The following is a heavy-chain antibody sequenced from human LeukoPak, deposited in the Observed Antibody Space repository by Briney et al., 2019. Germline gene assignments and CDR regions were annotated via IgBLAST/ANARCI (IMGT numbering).Heavy chain of an antibody. J-gene: IGHJ5*02. CDR2: IYPGDSDT. D-gene: IGHD2-15*01. V-gene: IGHV5-51*01. CDR3: ARHPRYCSGGSCYGGWFDP. CDR1: GYSFTSYW. Sequence: GESLKISCKGSGYSFTSYWIGWVRQMPGKGLEWMGIIYPGDSDTRYSPSFQGQVTISADKSISTAYLQWSGLKASDTAMYYCARHPRYCSGGSCYGGWFDPWGQGTLVTVSS.